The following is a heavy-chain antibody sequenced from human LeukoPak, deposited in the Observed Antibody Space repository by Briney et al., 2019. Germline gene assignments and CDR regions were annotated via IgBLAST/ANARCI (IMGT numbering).Heavy chain of an antibody. CDR1: GYTFTSYG. V-gene: IGHV1-18*01. Sequence: ASVKVSCKASGYTFTSYGISWVRQAPGQGLEWMGWISGYNGNTNYAQKLQGRVTMTTDTSTSTAYMEVRSLRSDDTAVYYCARDLVHHRLLATNYNWFDPWGQGTLVTVSS. CDR3: ARDLVHHRLLATNYNWFDP. CDR2: ISGYNGNT. D-gene: IGHD2-8*01. J-gene: IGHJ5*02.